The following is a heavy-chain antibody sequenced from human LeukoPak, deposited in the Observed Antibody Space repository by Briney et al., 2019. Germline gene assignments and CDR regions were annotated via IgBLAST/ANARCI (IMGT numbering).Heavy chain of an antibody. J-gene: IGHJ4*02. CDR3: ARDRGVVGTPEGLDY. CDR1: GYTFTGYY. V-gene: IGHV1-2*02. D-gene: IGHD1-26*01. CDR2: INPNSGGT. Sequence: ASVKVSCKASGYTFTGYYMHWVRQAPGQGLEWMGWINPNSGGTNYAQNFQGRVTMTRDTSISTAYMELSRLRSDDTAVYYRARDRGVVGTPEGLDYWGQGTLVTVSS.